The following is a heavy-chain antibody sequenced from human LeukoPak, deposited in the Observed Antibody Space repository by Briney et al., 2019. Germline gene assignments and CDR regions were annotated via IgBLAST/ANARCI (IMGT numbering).Heavy chain of an antibody. CDR2: IYYSGTT. CDR1: GGSISSYY. V-gene: IGHV4-59*01. Sequence: SETLSLTCTVSGGSISSYYWSWIRQPPGKGLEWIGYIYYSGTTNYNPSLRSRVTISVDTSKSQFSLKLNSVTAADTAVYYCARSGGYSSPQNYWGQGTLVTVSS. CDR3: ARSGGYSSPQNY. D-gene: IGHD6-19*01. J-gene: IGHJ4*02.